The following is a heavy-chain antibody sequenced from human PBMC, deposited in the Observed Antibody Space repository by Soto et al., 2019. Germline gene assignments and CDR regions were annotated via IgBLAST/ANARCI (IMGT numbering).Heavy chain of an antibody. Sequence: DVQLLESGGHLVQPGGSLRLSCAASGFTFSSYAMSWVRQAPGKGLEWVSSVSAGGDMTYYSDSVKGRFTISRDNSNNALFLQMSSLRIEDTALYYCARGDRGGSGSPASYYYSGVDVWGQGATVTVS. CDR2: VSAGGDMT. V-gene: IGHV3-23*01. CDR1: GFTFSSYA. CDR3: ARGDRGGSGSPASYYYSGVDV. J-gene: IGHJ6*02. D-gene: IGHD3-10*01.